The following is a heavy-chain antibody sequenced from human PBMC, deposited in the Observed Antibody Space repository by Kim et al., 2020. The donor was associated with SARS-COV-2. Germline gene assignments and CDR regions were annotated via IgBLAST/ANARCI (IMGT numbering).Heavy chain of an antibody. CDR2: ISGSGGST. J-gene: IGHJ3*01. Sequence: GGSLRLSCAASGFTFSSYDMSWVRQAPGKGLEWVSAISGSGGSTYYADTVNGRFSISRANAKNTLYMQMNSLRPETTAVYYYSKKVPHIVVVIASDDAF. D-gene: IGHD2-21*01. CDR1: GFTFSSYD. CDR3: SKKVPHIVVVIASDDAF. V-gene: IGHV3-23*01.